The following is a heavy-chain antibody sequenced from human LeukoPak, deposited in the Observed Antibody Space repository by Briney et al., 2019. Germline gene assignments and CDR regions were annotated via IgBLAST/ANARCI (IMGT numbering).Heavy chain of an antibody. Sequence: SETLSLTCAVYGGSFSGYYWSWIRQPPGKGLEWIGEINHSGSTNYNPSLKSRVTISVDTSKNQFSLKLSSVAAADTAVYYCARGFYCSSTSCWSGMDVWGKGTTVTVSS. CDR1: GGSFSGYY. CDR2: INHSGST. J-gene: IGHJ6*04. D-gene: IGHD2-2*01. CDR3: ARGFYCSSTSCWSGMDV. V-gene: IGHV4-34*01.